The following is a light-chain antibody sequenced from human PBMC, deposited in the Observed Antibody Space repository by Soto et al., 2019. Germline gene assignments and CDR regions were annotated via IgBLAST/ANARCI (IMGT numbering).Light chain of an antibody. J-gene: IGKJ2*01. CDR3: QQYSNWPPYT. Sequence: ETVMTQSPATLSVSPGEGANLSCRASQSVSSNLAWYPQKPGQAPRLLIYGASTRATGIPARFSGSGFGTEFTLTISSLQSEDFAVYYCQQYSNWPPYTFGQGTKLEIK. CDR2: GAS. V-gene: IGKV3-15*01. CDR1: QSVSSN.